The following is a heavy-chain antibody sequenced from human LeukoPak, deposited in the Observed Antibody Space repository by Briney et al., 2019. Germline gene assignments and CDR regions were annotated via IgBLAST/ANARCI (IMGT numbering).Heavy chain of an antibody. D-gene: IGHD2-2*01. CDR3: ARRRVVVPVAKRVSGDAFDI. V-gene: IGHV4-38-2*01. CDR2: IYRSGTT. CDR1: GYSISNGYY. Sequence: SETLSLXCDVSGYSISNGYYWGWIRQPPGQGLVWIGNIYRSGTTYYNPSLKSRVTVSVDTSKNQFSLKLSSVTAADTAVYYCARRRVVVPVAKRVSGDAFDIWGQGTMVSVSP. J-gene: IGHJ3*02.